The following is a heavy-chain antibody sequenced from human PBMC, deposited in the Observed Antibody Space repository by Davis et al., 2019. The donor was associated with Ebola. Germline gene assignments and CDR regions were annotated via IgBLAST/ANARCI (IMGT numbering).Heavy chain of an antibody. Sequence: GESLKISCAASGFTFSVYYMSWIRQAPGKGPEWVSSISSSASYKNYADSVKGRFTISRDNAKNSLYLQMNSLRAEDTAVYYCARAAAAGQNYYYNYGMDVWGKGTTVTVSS. D-gene: IGHD6-13*01. V-gene: IGHV3-11*06. CDR1: GFTFSVYY. CDR3: ARAAAAGQNYYYNYGMDV. J-gene: IGHJ6*04. CDR2: ISSSASYK.